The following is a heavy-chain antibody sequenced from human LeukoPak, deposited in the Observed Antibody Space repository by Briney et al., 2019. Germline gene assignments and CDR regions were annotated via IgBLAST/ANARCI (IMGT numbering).Heavy chain of an antibody. CDR2: ISWNSGSI. CDR1: GFTFNDYA. CDR3: ANDLSLYSSGHDY. V-gene: IGHV3-9*01. Sequence: GGSLRLSCAASGFTFNDYAMHWVQQAPGKGLEWVSGISWNSGSIGYADSVKGRFTISRDNAKNSLYLQMNSLRAEDTAFYYCANDLSLYSSGHDYWGQGTLVTVSS. J-gene: IGHJ4*02. D-gene: IGHD6-19*01.